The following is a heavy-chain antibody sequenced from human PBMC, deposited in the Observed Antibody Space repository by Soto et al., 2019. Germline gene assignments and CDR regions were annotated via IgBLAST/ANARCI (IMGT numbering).Heavy chain of an antibody. J-gene: IGHJ6*02. CDR2: IKYSGTT. CDR3: ARRGNAYYYYYGMDV. CDR1: GGSISSSRCH. V-gene: IGHV4-39*01. D-gene: IGHD2-15*01. Sequence: SETLSLTCTVSGGSISSSRCHWGWIRQPPGKGLEWIASIKYSGTTFYNPSLKSRVTLSVDTSKNQFSLKLSSVTAADTAVYYCARRGNAYYYYYGMDVWGQGTKVTVSS.